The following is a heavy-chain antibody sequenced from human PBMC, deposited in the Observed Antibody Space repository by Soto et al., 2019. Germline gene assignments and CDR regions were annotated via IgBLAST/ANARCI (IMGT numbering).Heavy chain of an antibody. CDR2: INHSGST. Sequence: PSETLSLTCAVYGGSFSGYYWSWIRQPPGKGLEWIGEINHSGSTNYNPSLKSRVTISVDTSKNQFSLKLSSVTAADTAVYYCARAGGNSLASIDYWGQGTLVTVSS. V-gene: IGHV4-34*01. D-gene: IGHD2-21*02. J-gene: IGHJ4*02. CDR3: ARAGGNSLASIDY. CDR1: GGSFSGYY.